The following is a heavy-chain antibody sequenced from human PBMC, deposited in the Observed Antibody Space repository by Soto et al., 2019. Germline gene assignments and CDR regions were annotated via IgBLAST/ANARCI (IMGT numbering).Heavy chain of an antibody. V-gene: IGHV1-46*01. Sequence: QVQLVQSGAEVKRPGASVKVSCKASGYTFTTYYMHWVRHAPGQGLEWLGIINPNGGSTTDAQKFLGRVTMTRETSTSTVYLELSSRRSEDTAVYYCARAGYCSGGTCFHGNCDYWGQGTLVTVS. D-gene: IGHD2-15*01. CDR3: ARAGYCSGGTCFHGNCDY. J-gene: IGHJ4*02. CDR2: INPNGGST. CDR1: GYTFTTYY.